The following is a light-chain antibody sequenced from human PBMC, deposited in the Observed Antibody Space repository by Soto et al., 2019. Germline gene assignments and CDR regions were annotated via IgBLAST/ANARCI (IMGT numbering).Light chain of an antibody. Sequence: EIVLTQSPGTLSLSPGERATLSCMASQSVSSSYLAWYQQKPGQAPRLLIYGASSRATGIPDRFSGSGSGKDFTLTISRLEPEDFEVYYGTQYGSYRTFGPGTQVHIK. CDR3: TQYGSYRT. V-gene: IGKV3-20*01. CDR2: GAS. J-gene: IGKJ3*01. CDR1: QSVSSSY.